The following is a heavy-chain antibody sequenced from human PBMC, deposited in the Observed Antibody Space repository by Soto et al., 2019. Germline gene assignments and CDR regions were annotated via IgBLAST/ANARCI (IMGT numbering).Heavy chain of an antibody. CDR2: ISGSGGST. D-gene: IGHD5-12*01. CDR1: GFTFSSYA. J-gene: IGHJ4*02. V-gene: IGHV3-23*01. CDR3: AKDDFNYGGYVFDY. Sequence: GXSLRLSCAASGFTFSSYAMSWFRHAPGKGLEWVSAISGSGGSTYYADSVKGRFTICRDNSKNTLYLQMNSLRAEDTSVYYCAKDDFNYGGYVFDYWGQGTLVTVSS.